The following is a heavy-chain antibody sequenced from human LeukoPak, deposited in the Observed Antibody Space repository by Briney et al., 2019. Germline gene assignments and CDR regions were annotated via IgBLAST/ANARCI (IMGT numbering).Heavy chain of an antibody. CDR1: GFSFSAYG. Sequence: GGSLRLSCAASGFSFSAYGMNWVRQAPGKGLEWVSCVSRSGAYIYYADSVKGRFTISRDNAKNSVYLQMNSLRAEDTAIYYCASPSSYGDYYFGYWGQGTLVTVSS. CDR3: ASPSSYGDYYFGY. CDR2: VSRSGAYI. J-gene: IGHJ4*02. D-gene: IGHD4-17*01. V-gene: IGHV3-21*01.